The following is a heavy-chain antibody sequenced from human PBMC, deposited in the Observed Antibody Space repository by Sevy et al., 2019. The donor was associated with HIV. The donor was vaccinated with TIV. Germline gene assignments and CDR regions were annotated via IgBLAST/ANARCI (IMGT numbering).Heavy chain of an antibody. CDR3: ARGDYYGSLYYFDY. Sequence: GGSLRLSCAASGFTFNYHFMNWVRQVPGKGLEWVAYISSASSYINYSDSVKGRFTISRDNAKNLVYLEMNNLRPEDTAVYFCARGDYYGSLYYFDYWGQGTLVTVSS. J-gene: IGHJ4*02. V-gene: IGHV3-21*01. D-gene: IGHD3-10*01. CDR1: GFTFNYHF. CDR2: ISSASSYI.